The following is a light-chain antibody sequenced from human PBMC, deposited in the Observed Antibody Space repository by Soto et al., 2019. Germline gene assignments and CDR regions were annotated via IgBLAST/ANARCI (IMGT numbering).Light chain of an antibody. CDR2: DAS. J-gene: IGKJ2*01. CDR3: QQRSNWPRT. CDR1: QSVSSY. Sequence: EIVLTQSPATLSLSPGEIATLSCRASQSVSSYLAWYQQKPGQAPRLLIYDASNRATGIPARFSGSGSGTDFTLTISSLEPEDFAVYYRQQRSNWPRTFGQGTKVDIK. V-gene: IGKV3-11*01.